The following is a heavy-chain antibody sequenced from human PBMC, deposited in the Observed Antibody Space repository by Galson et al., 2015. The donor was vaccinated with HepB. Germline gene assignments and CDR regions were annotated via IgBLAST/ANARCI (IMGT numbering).Heavy chain of an antibody. CDR1: GGSISSYY. CDR3: AREKDYYDSSGYYNY. Sequence: ETLSLTCTVSGGSISSYYWSWIRQPPGKGLEWIGSIYYSGSTYYNPSLKSRVTISVDTSKNQFSLKLSSVTAADTAVYYCAREKDYYDSSGYYNYWGQGTLVTVSS. CDR2: IYYSGST. D-gene: IGHD3-22*01. V-gene: IGHV4-59*12. J-gene: IGHJ4*02.